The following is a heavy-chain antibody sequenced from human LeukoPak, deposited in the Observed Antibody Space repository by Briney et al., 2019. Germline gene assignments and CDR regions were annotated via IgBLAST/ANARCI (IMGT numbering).Heavy chain of an antibody. V-gene: IGHV3-53*01. CDR3: AAGYSSGWYVFGY. CDR1: GFSFSSNY. D-gene: IGHD6-19*01. CDR2: IYSGGST. J-gene: IGHJ4*02. Sequence: PGGSLRLSCAASGFSFSSNYMSWVRQAPGKGLEWVSVIYSGGSTYYAVSVKGLFTISRDNSENTLYLQVNSLRAEDTAVYYCAAGYSSGWYVFGYWGQGTLVTVSS.